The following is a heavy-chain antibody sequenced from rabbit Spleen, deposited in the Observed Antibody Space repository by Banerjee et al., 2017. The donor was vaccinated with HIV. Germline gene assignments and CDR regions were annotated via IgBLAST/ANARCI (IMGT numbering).Heavy chain of an antibody. D-gene: IGHD2-1*01. Sequence: QEQLVESGGGLVQPEGSLKLSCTASGFSFSNKAVMCWVRQAPGKGLEWIACINAVTGKAVYASWAKGRFTFSKTSSTTVTLQMTSLTAADTATYFCARGGDMWYTYFILWGPGTLVTVS. CDR2: INAVTGKA. V-gene: IGHV1S45*01. J-gene: IGHJ4*01. CDR1: GFSFSNKAV. CDR3: ARGGDMWYTYFIL.